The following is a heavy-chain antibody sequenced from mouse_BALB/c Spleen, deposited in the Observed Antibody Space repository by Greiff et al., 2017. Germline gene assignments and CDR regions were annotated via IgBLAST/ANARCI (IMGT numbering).Heavy chain of an antibody. V-gene: IGHV2-9*02. CDR2: IWAGGST. D-gene: IGHD2-1*01. J-gene: IGHJ3*01. CDR1: GFSLTSYG. Sequence: VQGVESGPGLVAPSQSLSITCTVSGFSLTSYGVHWVRQPPGKGLEWLGVIWAGGSTNYNSALMSRLSISKDNSKSQVFLKMNSLQTDDTAMYYCARDNGNSWFAYWGQGTLVTVSA. CDR3: ARDNGNSWFAY.